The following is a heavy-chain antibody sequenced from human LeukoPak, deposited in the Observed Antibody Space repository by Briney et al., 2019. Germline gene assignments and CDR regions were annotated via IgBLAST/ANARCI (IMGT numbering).Heavy chain of an antibody. CDR3: AKSPAVGYSSSWYYFDY. CDR1: GFTFTDTY. J-gene: IGHJ4*02. Sequence: GGSLRLSCAVSGFTFTDTYMTWIRQAPGKGLESLSYISPSGTDISYADSVKGRFTISRDNAKNSLYLQMNSLRAEDTAVYYCAKSPAVGYSSSWYYFDYWGQGTLVTVSS. CDR2: ISPSGTDI. D-gene: IGHD6-13*01. V-gene: IGHV3-11*01.